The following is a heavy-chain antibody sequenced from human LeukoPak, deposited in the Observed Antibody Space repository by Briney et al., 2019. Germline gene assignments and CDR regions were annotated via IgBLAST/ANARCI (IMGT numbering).Heavy chain of an antibody. CDR1: GYTFTGHY. V-gene: IGHV1-2*02. Sequence: ASVKVSCKASGYTFTGHYMHWVRQAPGQGLEWMGWINPNSGGTNYAQKLQGRVTMTTDTSTSTAYMELRRLRSDDTAVYYCARVGAWVGDGAFDIWGQGTMVTVSS. CDR2: INPNSGGT. CDR3: ARVGAWVGDGAFDI. D-gene: IGHD1-26*01. J-gene: IGHJ3*02.